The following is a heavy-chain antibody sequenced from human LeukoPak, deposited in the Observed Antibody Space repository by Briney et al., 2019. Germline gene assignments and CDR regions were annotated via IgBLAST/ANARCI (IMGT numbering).Heavy chain of an antibody. D-gene: IGHD1-26*01. CDR3: ARVQRSGSYWGFGY. J-gene: IGHJ4*02. CDR2: KNPNSGNT. V-gene: IGHV1-8*01. CDR1: GYTFTSYD. Sequence: ASVKVSCKASGYTFTSYDINWVRQATGQELEWMGWKNPNSGNTGYAQKFQGRVTMTRNTSISTAYMELSSLRSEDTAVYYCARVQRSGSYWGFGYWGQGTLVTVSS.